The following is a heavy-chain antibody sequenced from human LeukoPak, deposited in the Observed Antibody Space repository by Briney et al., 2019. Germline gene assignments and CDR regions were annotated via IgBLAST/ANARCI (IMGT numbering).Heavy chain of an antibody. CDR2: ISYDGSNK. D-gene: IGHD6-19*01. Sequence: GGSLRLSCAASGFTFSSYGMHWVRQAPGKGLEWVAVISYDGSNKYYADSVKGRFTISRDNSKNTLYLQMNSLRAEDTAVYYCAREPTAVAGFDYWGQGTLVTVSS. J-gene: IGHJ4*02. V-gene: IGHV3-30*03. CDR3: AREPTAVAGFDY. CDR1: GFTFSSYG.